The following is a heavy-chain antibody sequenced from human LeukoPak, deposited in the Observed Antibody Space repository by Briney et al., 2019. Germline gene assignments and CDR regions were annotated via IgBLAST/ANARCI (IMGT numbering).Heavy chain of an antibody. D-gene: IGHD2-21*01. Sequence: PSETLSLTCTVSGGSLSSSSYYWGWIRQPPGKGLEWIGSIYYSGSTYYTPPLKSRVTISVDTSKNQFSLKLSSVTAADTAVYYCAREAYDYGDYWGQGTLVTVSS. CDR2: IYYSGST. CDR1: GGSLSSSSYY. V-gene: IGHV4-39*07. CDR3: AREAYDYGDY. J-gene: IGHJ4*02.